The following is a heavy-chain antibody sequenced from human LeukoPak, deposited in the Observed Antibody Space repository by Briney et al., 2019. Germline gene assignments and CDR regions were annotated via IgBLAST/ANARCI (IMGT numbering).Heavy chain of an antibody. CDR2: ISSSGSTI. CDR1: GFTFSSYG. D-gene: IGHD5-18*01. V-gene: IGHV3-48*04. J-gene: IGHJ6*02. CDR3: ARDQDCPPDTAMVTCPYYYYGMDV. Sequence: PGRSLRLSCAASGFTFSSYGMHWVRQAPGKGLEWVSYISSSGSTIYYADSVKGRFTISRDNAKNSLYLQMNSLRAEDTAVYYCARDQDCPPDTAMVTCPYYYYGMDVWGQGTTVTVSS.